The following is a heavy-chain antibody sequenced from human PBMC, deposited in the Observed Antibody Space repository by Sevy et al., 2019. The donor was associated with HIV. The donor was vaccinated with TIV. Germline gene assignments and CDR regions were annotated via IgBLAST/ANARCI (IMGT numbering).Heavy chain of an antibody. J-gene: IGHJ4*02. CDR2: LNQDGSAH. CDR3: VRDVYRAFDY. Sequence: GGSLRLSCAASGFTFTNYWMTWVRQAPGKGLEWVAFLNQDGSAHYYVDSVKGGFTVSRDNAKNSLYLQMNSLGADDTAGYYCVRDVYRAFDYWGQGTLVTVSS. CDR1: GFTFTNYW. V-gene: IGHV3-7*01.